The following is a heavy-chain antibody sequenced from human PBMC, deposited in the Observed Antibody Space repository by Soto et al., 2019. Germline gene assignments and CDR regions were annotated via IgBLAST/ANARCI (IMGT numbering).Heavy chain of an antibody. CDR1: GGTFGNSA. CDR2: IMPIFRTP. J-gene: IGHJ6*02. D-gene: IGHD3-3*02. V-gene: IGHV1-69*12. Sequence: QVQLEQSGAEVKKPGSSVKVSCKASGGTFGNSAISWVRQAPGQGLEWMGGIMPIFRTPDYAQKFQGRATVTADEPTSTAYMELSGLRSDDTAVYYCARDKDRQQLGGNYYYILDVWGQGTTVTVSS. CDR3: ARDKDRQQLGGNYYYILDV.